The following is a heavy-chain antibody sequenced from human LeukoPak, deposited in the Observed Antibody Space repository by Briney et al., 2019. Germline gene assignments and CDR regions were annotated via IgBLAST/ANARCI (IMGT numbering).Heavy chain of an antibody. CDR2: IIPIFGTA. CDR3: ARSGTIFDNWFDP. V-gene: IGHV1-69*05. J-gene: IGHJ5*02. D-gene: IGHD3-3*01. CDR1: GGTFSSYA. Sequence: SVKVSCKASGGTFSSYAISWVRQAPGQGLEWMGGIIPIFGTANYAQKFQGRVTITTDESTSTAYMELSSLRSEDTAVYYCARSGTIFDNWFDPWGQGTLVTVSS.